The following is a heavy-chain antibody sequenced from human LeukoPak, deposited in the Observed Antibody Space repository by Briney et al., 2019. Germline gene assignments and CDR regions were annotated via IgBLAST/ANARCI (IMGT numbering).Heavy chain of an antibody. CDR2: ISSSSTTI. CDR3: VNSQWLLLDYFDS. V-gene: IGHV3-48*04. CDR1: GFTFKTYS. D-gene: IGHD6-19*01. J-gene: IGHJ4*02. Sequence: GGSLRLPCAASGFTFKTYSMHWVRQAPGKGLEWISYISSSSTTIFYADSVNGRFTISRDNSKNSLYLQMNSLRPDDTAVYYCVNSQWLLLDYFDSWGQGTLVTVSS.